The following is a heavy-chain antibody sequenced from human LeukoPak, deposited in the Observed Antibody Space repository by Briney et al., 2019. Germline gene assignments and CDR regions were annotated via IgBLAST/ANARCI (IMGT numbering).Heavy chain of an antibody. CDR3: ARENDAYLEGGFDP. J-gene: IGHJ5*02. CDR1: GGSFSGYY. CDR2: INHSGST. Sequence: SETLSLTCAVYGGSFSGYYWSWIRQPPGKGLEWIGEINHSGSTNYNPSLKSRVTISVDTSKNQFSLKLSSVTAADTAVYYCARENDAYLEGGFDPWGQGTLVTVSS. D-gene: IGHD1-1*01. V-gene: IGHV4-34*01.